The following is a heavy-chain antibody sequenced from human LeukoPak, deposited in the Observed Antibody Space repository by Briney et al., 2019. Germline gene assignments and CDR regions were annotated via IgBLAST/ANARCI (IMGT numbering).Heavy chain of an antibody. J-gene: IGHJ4*02. CDR1: GGSISSYY. V-gene: IGHV4-59*08. Sequence: PSETLSLTCTVSGGSISSYYWSWIRQPPGKGLEWIGYIYYSGSTNYNPSLKSRVTISVDTSKNQFSLKLSSVTAADTAVYYCARLDGSGWYGPRIFDYWGQGTLVTVSS. CDR2: IYYSGST. CDR3: ARLDGSGWYGPRIFDY. D-gene: IGHD6-19*01.